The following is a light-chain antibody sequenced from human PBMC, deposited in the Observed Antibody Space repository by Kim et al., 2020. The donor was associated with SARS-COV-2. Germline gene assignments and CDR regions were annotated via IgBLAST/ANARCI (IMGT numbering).Light chain of an antibody. CDR2: GEN. Sequence: ALGQTVRITCKGDSLRIYYATWYQQKSGQAPFLVIYGENKRPSGVPDRFSGSRSGNTASLTITGTQVEDEAVYYCNSRDSSDKHWVFGGGTQLTVL. CDR3: NSRDSSDKHWV. CDR1: SLRIYY. V-gene: IGLV3-19*01. J-gene: IGLJ3*02.